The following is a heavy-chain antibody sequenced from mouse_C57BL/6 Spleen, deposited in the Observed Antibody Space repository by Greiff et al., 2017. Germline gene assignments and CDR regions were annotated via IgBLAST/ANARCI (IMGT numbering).Heavy chain of an antibody. CDR2: IRNKANGYTT. V-gene: IGHV7-3*01. Sequence: EVQGVESGGGLVQPGGSLSLSCAASGFTFTDYYMSWVRQPPGRALEWLGFIRNKANGYTTEYSASVKGRFTIYRDNSQSILYLQMNALRAEDSTTYYCARYTSSHYFDYWGQGTTLTVSS. D-gene: IGHD1-1*01. CDR3: ARYTSSHYFDY. J-gene: IGHJ2*01. CDR1: GFTFTDYY.